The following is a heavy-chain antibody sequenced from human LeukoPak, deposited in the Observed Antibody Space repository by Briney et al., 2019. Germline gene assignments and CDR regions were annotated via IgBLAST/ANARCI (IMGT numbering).Heavy chain of an antibody. CDR2: INHSGST. J-gene: IGHJ4*02. CDR3: ARDGIVGASEYCFDY. D-gene: IGHD1-26*01. CDR1: GGSISSSSYY. Sequence: PSETLSLTCTVSGGSISSSSYYWGWIRQPPGKGLEWIGEINHSGSTNYNPSLKSRVTISVDTSKNQFSLKLSSVTAADTAVYYCARDGIVGASEYCFDYWGQGTLVTVSS. V-gene: IGHV4-39*07.